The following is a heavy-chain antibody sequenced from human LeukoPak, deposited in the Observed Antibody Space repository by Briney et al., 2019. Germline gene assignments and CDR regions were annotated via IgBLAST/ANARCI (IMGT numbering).Heavy chain of an antibody. Sequence: GASVKVSCKASGYTFTGYYMHWVRQAPGQGLECMGWINPNSGGTNYAQKFQGRVTMTRDTSISTAYMELSRLRSDDTAVYYCARDKGGYSGYDFDYWGQGTLVTVSS. J-gene: IGHJ4*02. CDR1: GYTFTGYY. D-gene: IGHD5-12*01. CDR2: INPNSGGT. CDR3: ARDKGGYSGYDFDY. V-gene: IGHV1-2*02.